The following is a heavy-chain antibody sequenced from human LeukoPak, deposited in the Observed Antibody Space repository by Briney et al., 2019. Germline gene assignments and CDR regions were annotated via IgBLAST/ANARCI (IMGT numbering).Heavy chain of an antibody. CDR3: ARGVLTTVWQQLAGGYYYYYMDV. Sequence: GGSLRLSCAASGFTFSSYSTNWVRQAPGKGLEWVANIKQDGSEKYYVDSVKGRFTISRDNAKNSLYLQMNSLRAEDTAVYYCARGVLTTVWQQLAGGYYYYYMDVWGKGTTVTVSS. CDR1: GFTFSSYS. J-gene: IGHJ6*03. V-gene: IGHV3-7*01. CDR2: IKQDGSEK. D-gene: IGHD6-13*01.